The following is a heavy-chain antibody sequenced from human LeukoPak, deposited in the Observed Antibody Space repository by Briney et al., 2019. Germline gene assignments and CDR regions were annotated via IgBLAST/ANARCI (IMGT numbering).Heavy chain of an antibody. CDR1: GGSISSYY. CDR2: IYYSGRT. V-gene: IGHV4-59*01. CDR3: ARLGYCSGGSCSDNWFDP. J-gene: IGHJ5*02. Sequence: SETLSLTCTVSGGSISSYYWSWIRQPPGKGLEWIGDIYYSGRTNYNPSLKSRVTISVDTSKNQFSLKLSSVTAADTAVYYCARLGYCSGGSCSDNWFDPWGQGTLVTVSS. D-gene: IGHD2-15*01.